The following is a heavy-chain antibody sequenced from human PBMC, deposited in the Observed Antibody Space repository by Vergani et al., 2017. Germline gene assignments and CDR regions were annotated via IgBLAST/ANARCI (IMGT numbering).Heavy chain of an antibody. CDR2: IRSKANSYAT. V-gene: IGHV3-73*01. Sequence: EVQLVQSGAEVKKPGESLKLSCAASGFTFSGSAMHWVRQASGKGLEWVGRIRSKANSYATAYAASVKGRFTISRDDSKNTAYLQMNSLRAEDTAVYYCAREDWNYGPYYYYGMDVWGQGTTVTVSS. J-gene: IGHJ6*02. D-gene: IGHD1-7*01. CDR3: AREDWNYGPYYYYGMDV. CDR1: GFTFSGSA.